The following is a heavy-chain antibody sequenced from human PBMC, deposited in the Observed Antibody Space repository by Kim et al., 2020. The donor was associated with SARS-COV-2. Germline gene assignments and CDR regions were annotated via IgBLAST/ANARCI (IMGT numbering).Heavy chain of an antibody. J-gene: IGHJ5*02. Sequence: ASVKVSCKASGYTFTSYDLNWVRQATGQGPEWVGWMNPNNGDTGYAQKFQGRVTLTRDTSISTAYMELSSLTYEDTAVYYCARDYGGNSGWFDPWGQGTLVTVSS. CDR1: GYTFTSYD. D-gene: IGHD4-17*01. CDR3: ARDYGGNSGWFDP. CDR2: MNPNNGDT. V-gene: IGHV1-8*01.